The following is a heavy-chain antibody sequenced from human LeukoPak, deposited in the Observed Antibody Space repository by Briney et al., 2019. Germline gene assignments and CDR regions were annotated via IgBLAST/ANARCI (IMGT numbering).Heavy chain of an antibody. CDR3: ARGLDCSSTSCYDWFDP. CDR2: MNPNSGNT. D-gene: IGHD2-2*01. Sequence: GASVKVSCKASGYTFTSYDINWVRQATGQGLEWMGWMNPNSGNTGYAQKFQGGVTMTRNTSISTAYMELSSLRSEDTAVYYCARGLDCSSTSCYDWFDPWGQGTLVTVSS. J-gene: IGHJ5*02. CDR1: GYTFTSYD. V-gene: IGHV1-8*01.